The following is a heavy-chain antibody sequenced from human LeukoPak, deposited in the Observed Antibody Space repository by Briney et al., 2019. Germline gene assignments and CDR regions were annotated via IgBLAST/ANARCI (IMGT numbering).Heavy chain of an antibody. CDR2: ISAYTGNT. V-gene: IGHV1-18*01. Sequence: ASVKVSCKASGYIFTNYGISWVRQAPGQGLEWMGWISAYTGNTNYAQRLQGRVTLTTDTSTSTAYMELGSLRSDDTAVYYCARGVTMIVGVDYWGQGTLVTVSS. J-gene: IGHJ4*02. CDR3: ARGVTMIVGVDY. CDR1: GYIFTNYG. D-gene: IGHD3-22*01.